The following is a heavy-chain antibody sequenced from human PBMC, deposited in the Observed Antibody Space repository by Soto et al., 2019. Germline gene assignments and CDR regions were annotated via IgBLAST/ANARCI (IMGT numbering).Heavy chain of an antibody. Sequence: QVQLQESGPGLVKPSGTFPPTCLAFGSPSGPYYWRWFRRPQGKGLEWIGQVFYSGNTNYNPSLKSRVTISVDASRNQFSLRLSSVTAADTAMYYCASRDYNDAFDIWGQGTLVTVSS. D-gene: IGHD4-4*01. J-gene: IGHJ3*02. CDR1: GSPSGPYY. CDR2: VFYSGNT. CDR3: ASRDYNDAFDI. V-gene: IGHV4-59*01.